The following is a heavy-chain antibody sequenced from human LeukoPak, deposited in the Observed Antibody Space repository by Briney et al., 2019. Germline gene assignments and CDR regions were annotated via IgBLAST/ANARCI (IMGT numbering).Heavy chain of an antibody. J-gene: IGHJ4*02. CDR3: AREGHCSSTSCYGTNFSLDY. V-gene: IGHV4-59*12. Sequence: SETLSLTCTVSGGSISSDYLIWIRQPPGKGLEWLGCIYYSGSTNYNPSLKSRVTMSVETSKNQFSLKLSSVTAADTAVYYCAREGHCSSTSCYGTNFSLDYWGQGTLVTVSS. CDR2: IYYSGST. D-gene: IGHD2-2*01. CDR1: GGSISSDY.